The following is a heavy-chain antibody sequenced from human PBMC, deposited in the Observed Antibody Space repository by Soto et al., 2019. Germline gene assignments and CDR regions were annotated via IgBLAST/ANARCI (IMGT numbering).Heavy chain of an antibody. CDR1: SVSISGNY. J-gene: IGHJ4*02. CDR3: ARDLRDGYNSPYYFDY. V-gene: IGHV4-59*01. Sequence: PSEALSLTCPVSSVSISGNYGSWLRQPPARGLAWIGYISYTASTNSNPSLKSRVTMSLDTSKNHFSLKLSSVTAADTAVYYCARDLRDGYNSPYYFDYWGQGNLVT. D-gene: IGHD5-12*01. CDR2: ISYTAST.